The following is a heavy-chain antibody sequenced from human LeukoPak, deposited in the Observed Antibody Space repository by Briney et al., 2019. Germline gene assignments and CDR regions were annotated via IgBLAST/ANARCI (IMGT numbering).Heavy chain of an antibody. CDR3: TTGNSLLPGFDY. CDR2: IKSNSDGGTT. J-gene: IGHJ4*02. D-gene: IGHD2-15*01. Sequence: GGFLRLSCAASGFTFSVAWMSWVRQAPGKGLEWVGRIKSNSDGGTTDYAAPVKGRFTISRDDSKNTLYLQMNSLKTEDTAVYYCTTGNSLLPGFDYWGQGTLVTVSS. CDR1: GFTFSVAW. V-gene: IGHV3-15*01.